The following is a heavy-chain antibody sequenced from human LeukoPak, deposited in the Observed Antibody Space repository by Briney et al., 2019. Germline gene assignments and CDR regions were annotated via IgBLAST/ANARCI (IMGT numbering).Heavy chain of an antibody. CDR1: GFNFITAA. CDR2: IGSSGGST. D-gene: IGHD5-24*01. CDR3: VKDIQLST. Sequence: GGSLRLSCAASGFNFITAAMTWVRQAPGKGLEWVSLIGSSGGSTYYADSVKGRFTISRDNFNHTLSLQMNSLRVEDTAIYYCVKDIQLSTWGLGTVVTVSS. J-gene: IGHJ3*01. V-gene: IGHV3-23*01.